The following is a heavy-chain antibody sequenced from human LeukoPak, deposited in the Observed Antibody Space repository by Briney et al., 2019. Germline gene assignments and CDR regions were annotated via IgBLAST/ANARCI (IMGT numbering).Heavy chain of an antibody. V-gene: IGHV4-61*05. Sequence: SETLSLTCTVSGGSISSSSYYWGWIRQPPGKGLEWIGYIYYSGSTNYNPSLKSRVTISVDTSKNQFSLKLSSVTAADTAVYYCARGRWVGYCSSTSCYAYYYYYYGMDVWGQGTTVTVSS. J-gene: IGHJ6*02. CDR3: ARGRWVGYCSSTSCYAYYYYYYGMDV. CDR2: IYYSGST. D-gene: IGHD2-2*01. CDR1: GGSISSSSYY.